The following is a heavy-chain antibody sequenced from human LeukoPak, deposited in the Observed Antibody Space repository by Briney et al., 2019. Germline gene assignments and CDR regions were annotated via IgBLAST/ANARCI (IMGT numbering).Heavy chain of an antibody. J-gene: IGHJ4*02. D-gene: IGHD6-19*01. Sequence: ASVKVSCKASGYTFTSYGISWVRQAPGQGLEWMGWISAYNGNTNYAQKLQGRVTMTTDTSTSTAYMELRSLRSDDTAMYYCARDKEGIAVAGTPFPFDYWGQGTLVTVSS. CDR1: GYTFTSYG. V-gene: IGHV1-18*01. CDR3: ARDKEGIAVAGTPFPFDY. CDR2: ISAYNGNT.